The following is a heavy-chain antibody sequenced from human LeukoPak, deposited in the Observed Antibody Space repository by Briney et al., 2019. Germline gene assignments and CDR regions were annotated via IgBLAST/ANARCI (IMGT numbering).Heavy chain of an antibody. D-gene: IGHD3-16*01. V-gene: IGHV3-66*01. J-gene: IGHJ4*02. CDR1: GFTVSSTY. CDR3: ARDGARGSYYDY. CDR2: IYSGGNT. Sequence: GGSLRLSCAASGFTVSSTYMSWVRQAPGKGLEWVSVIYSGGNTYYADSVKGRFTISRDNSKNTLYLQMDSLRAEDTAVYYCARDGARGSYYDYWGQGTLVTVSS.